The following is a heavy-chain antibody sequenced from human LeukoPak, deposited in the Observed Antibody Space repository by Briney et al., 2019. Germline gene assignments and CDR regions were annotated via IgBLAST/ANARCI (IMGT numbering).Heavy chain of an antibody. CDR3: ARDSSGYQ. CDR2: IKEDGSEK. Sequence: GGSLRLSCAASGFTFSTYWMSWVRQAPGKGLEWVANIKEDGSEKYYGDSVKGRFTISRDNAKNSLYLEMNSLRVEDTAVYYCARDSSGYQWGQGTLVTVSS. CDR1: GFTFSTYW. D-gene: IGHD3-22*01. V-gene: IGHV3-7*01. J-gene: IGHJ4*02.